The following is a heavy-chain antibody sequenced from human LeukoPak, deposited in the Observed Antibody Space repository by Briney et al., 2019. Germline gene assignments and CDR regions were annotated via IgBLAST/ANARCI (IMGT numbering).Heavy chain of an antibody. D-gene: IGHD3-3*01. Sequence: ASVKVSCKVFGYTLTELSMHWVRQAPGKGLEWMGGFDPEDGETIYAQKFQGRVTMIEDTSTNTAYMELSSLRSEDTAVYYCATDGVAVIWSRREIVAYALDIWGQGTMVTVSS. CDR2: FDPEDGET. V-gene: IGHV1-24*01. CDR1: GYTLTELS. CDR3: ATDGVAVIWSRREIVAYALDI. J-gene: IGHJ3*02.